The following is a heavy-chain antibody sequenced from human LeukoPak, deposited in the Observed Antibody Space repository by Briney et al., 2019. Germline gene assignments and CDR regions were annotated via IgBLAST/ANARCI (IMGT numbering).Heavy chain of an antibody. D-gene: IGHD2-21*01. V-gene: IGHV3-21*01. CDR2: ISSSSSYI. CDR3: ARESPSRHPVIIDAFDI. J-gene: IGHJ3*02. CDR1: GFTFSSYS. Sequence: TTGGSLRLSCAASGFTFSSYSMNWVRQAPGKGLEWVSSISSSSSYIYYADSVKGRFTISRDDAKNSLYLQMNSLRAEDTAVYYCARESPSRHPVIIDAFDIWGQGTMVTVSS.